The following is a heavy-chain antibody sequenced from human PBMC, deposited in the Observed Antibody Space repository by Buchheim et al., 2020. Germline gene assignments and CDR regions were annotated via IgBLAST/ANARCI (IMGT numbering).Heavy chain of an antibody. CDR2: ISSGGST. V-gene: IGHV4-61*02. D-gene: IGHD3-16*01. J-gene: IGHJ6*02. Sequence: QVQLQESGPGLVKPSQTLSLTCTVSGGSISSGSYFWSWIRQPAGKGLEWIGRISSGGSTNYNASLKSRVTISADTPKNQFSLILTSVTAADTAVYYCAKTGGTYYYGLDVWGQGT. CDR1: GGSISSGSYF. CDR3: AKTGGTYYYGLDV.